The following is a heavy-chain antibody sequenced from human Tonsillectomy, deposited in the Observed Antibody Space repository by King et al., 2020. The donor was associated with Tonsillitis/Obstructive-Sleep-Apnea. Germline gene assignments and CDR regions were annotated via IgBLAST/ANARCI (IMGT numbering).Heavy chain of an antibody. CDR2: IYYSGST. Sequence: HVQLQESGPGLVKPSETLSLTCTVSGGSISIYYWNWIRQPPGKGLEWIGYIYYSGSTNYNPSLKSRVTISVDTSKNQFSLKLSSVTAADTAAYYCARVAWDDGFDIWGQGTMVTVSS. CDR1: GGSISIYY. D-gene: IGHD1-26*01. J-gene: IGHJ3*02. CDR3: ARVAWDDGFDI. V-gene: IGHV4-59*01.